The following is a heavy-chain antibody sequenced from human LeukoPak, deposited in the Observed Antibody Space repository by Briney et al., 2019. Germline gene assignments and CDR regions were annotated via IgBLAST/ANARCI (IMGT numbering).Heavy chain of an antibody. CDR1: GHSFTNYW. Sequence: GESLKISCKGSGHSFTNYWIGWVRQMPGEGLEWMGIIYPGDSDTRYSPSFQGQVTISADKSISTAYLQWSSLKASDTAMYYCARHSVDTAMNPRYYYMDVWGKGTTVTVSS. V-gene: IGHV5-51*01. D-gene: IGHD5-18*01. CDR2: IYPGDSDT. J-gene: IGHJ6*03. CDR3: ARHSVDTAMNPRYYYMDV.